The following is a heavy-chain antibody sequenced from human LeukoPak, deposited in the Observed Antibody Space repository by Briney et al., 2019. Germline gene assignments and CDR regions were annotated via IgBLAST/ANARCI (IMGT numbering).Heavy chain of an antibody. D-gene: IGHD3-10*01. CDR2: IIPIFGTA. Sequence: GASVKVSCRASGGTFSSYAISWVRQAPGQGLEWMGGIIPIFGTANYAQKFQGRVTITADESTSTAYMELSSLRSEDTAVYYCARDPGSGSKYMDVWGKGTTVTVSS. CDR3: ARDPGSGSKYMDV. V-gene: IGHV1-69*01. J-gene: IGHJ6*03. CDR1: GGTFSSYA.